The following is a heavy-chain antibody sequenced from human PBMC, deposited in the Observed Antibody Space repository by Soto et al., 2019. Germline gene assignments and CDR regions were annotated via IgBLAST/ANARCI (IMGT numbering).Heavy chain of an antibody. CDR3: AKRRGAGGHFDY. Sequence: EWSLRLSCAAPGFVFSRYAMVWVRQGPGKGREWVAVVSIGSSTHYADSVRGRFTISRDNSKNTLSLQMSSLAAEDTAVYFCAKRRGAGGHFDYWGQGALVTVS. CDR1: GFVFSRYA. J-gene: IGHJ4*02. CDR2: VSIGSST. V-gene: IGHV3-23*01. D-gene: IGHD2-15*01.